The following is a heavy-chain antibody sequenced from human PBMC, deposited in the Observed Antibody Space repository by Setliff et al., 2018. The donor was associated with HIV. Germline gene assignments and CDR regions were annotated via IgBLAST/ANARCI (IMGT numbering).Heavy chain of an antibody. J-gene: IGHJ4*02. CDR3: ARPVEMANREFDY. V-gene: IGHV4-34*01. D-gene: IGHD1-26*01. CDR1: GGSFTDIGGSFTDYY. CDR2: INHSGST. Sequence: SETLSLTCAVFGGSFTDIGGSFTDYYWIWIRQPPGKGLEWIGEINHSGSTHYNPSLKSRFTISVDTSKNQFSLKLSSVTAADTAVYYCARPVEMANREFDYWGQGTLVTVSS.